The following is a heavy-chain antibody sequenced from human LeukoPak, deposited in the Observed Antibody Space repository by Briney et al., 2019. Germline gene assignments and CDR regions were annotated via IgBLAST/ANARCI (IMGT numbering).Heavy chain of an antibody. V-gene: IGHV3-7*01. J-gene: IGHJ4*02. CDR1: GFTFSSYW. CDR3: AREPLAVAGTNFDY. CDR2: IKQDGSEK. D-gene: IGHD6-19*01. Sequence: PGGSLRLSCAASGFTFSSYWMSWVRQAPGKGLEWVANIKQDGSEKYYVDSVKGRFTISRDNAKNSLYLQMNSLRAEDTAVCYCAREPLAVAGTNFDYWGQGTLVTVSS.